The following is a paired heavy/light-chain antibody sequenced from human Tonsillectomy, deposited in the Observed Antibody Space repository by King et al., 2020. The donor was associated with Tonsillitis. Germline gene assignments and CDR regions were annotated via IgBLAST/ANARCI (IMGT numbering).Light chain of an antibody. CDR2: VHPDGSH. CDR1: SGHSNNA. J-gene: IGLJ3*02. V-gene: IGLV4-69*01. CDR3: QTWGAGMGV. Sequence: QPVVTQSPSASASLGASVKLTCTLTSGHSNNAIAWHQQQPEKGPRYLMTVHPDGSHNKGDGIPDRFSGSSSGADRYLTISSLQSEDEADYYCQTWGAGMGVFGGGTSLTVL.
Heavy chain of an antibody. CDR1: GGSISDDY. Sequence: QLQESGPRRVKPSETLSLTCTVSGGSISDDYWSWIRKPPGKGLEWIGYIFYSGSTRYSPSFESRASISVDPSKNQVFLRLTSVTAADTGVYYCARVPTSRLFDKWGQGTLVIVSS. CDR3: ARVPTSRLFDK. J-gene: IGHJ4*02. CDR2: IFYSGST. V-gene: IGHV4-59*01. D-gene: IGHD1-1*01.